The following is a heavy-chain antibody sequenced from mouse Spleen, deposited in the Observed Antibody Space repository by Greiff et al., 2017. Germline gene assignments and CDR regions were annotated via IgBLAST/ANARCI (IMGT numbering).Heavy chain of an antibody. Sequence: LQQPGAELVMPGASVKLSCKASGYTLTSYWMHWVKQRPGQGLEWIGEIDPSDSYTNYNQKFKGKATLTVDKSSSTAYMQLSSLTSEDSAVYYCGGSNYKYYFDYWGQGTTLTVSS. CDR3: GGSNYKYYFDY. V-gene: IGHV1-69*01. CDR2: IDPSDSYT. J-gene: IGHJ2*01. CDR1: GYTLTSYW. D-gene: IGHD2-5*01.